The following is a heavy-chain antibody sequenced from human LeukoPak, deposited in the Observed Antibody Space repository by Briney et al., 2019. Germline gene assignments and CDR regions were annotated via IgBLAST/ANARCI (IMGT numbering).Heavy chain of an antibody. CDR1: GGTFSSYA. J-gene: IGHJ5*02. D-gene: IGHD2-21*02. Sequence: SVKVSCKAPGGTFSSYAVSWVRQAPGQGLEWMGGIIPMFGTTKYAEKFQGRVTITADESTSTAYMELSSLGSEDTAVYYCARDRAVVTAIRYWFDPWGQGTLVTVSS. CDR2: IIPMFGTT. CDR3: ARDRAVVTAIRYWFDP. V-gene: IGHV1-69*01.